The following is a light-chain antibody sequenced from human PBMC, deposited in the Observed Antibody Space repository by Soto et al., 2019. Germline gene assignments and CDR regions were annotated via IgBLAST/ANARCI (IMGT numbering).Light chain of an antibody. J-gene: IGKJ5*01. Sequence: IQMTQSPSSLSASLGDRITITFRASQDISNYLAWYQQKPGKVPKLLIYSASTLQSGVPSRFSGSGSGTDFTLTISSLQPEDVATYFCQKYNSALTFGQGTRLEIK. CDR2: SAS. CDR3: QKYNSALT. CDR1: QDISNY. V-gene: IGKV1-27*01.